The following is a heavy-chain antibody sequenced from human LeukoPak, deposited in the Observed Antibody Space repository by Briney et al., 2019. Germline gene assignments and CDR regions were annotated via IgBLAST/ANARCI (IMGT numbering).Heavy chain of an antibody. J-gene: IGHJ6*02. Sequence: LVKVSCKASGGTFSSYAISWVRQAPGQGLEWMGRIIPILGIANYAQKFQGRVTITADKSTSTAYMELSSLRSEDTAVYYCARAPVDTAMDYYYGMDVWGQGTTVTVSS. D-gene: IGHD5-18*01. V-gene: IGHV1-69*04. CDR1: GGTFSSYA. CDR2: IIPILGIA. CDR3: ARAPVDTAMDYYYGMDV.